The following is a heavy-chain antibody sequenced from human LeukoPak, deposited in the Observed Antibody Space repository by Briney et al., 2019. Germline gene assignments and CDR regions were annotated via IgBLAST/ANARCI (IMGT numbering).Heavy chain of an antibody. D-gene: IGHD3-22*01. V-gene: IGHV3-33*01. CDR2: IWYDGSNK. CDR3: ARAYYYDSSGLYPIDY. CDR1: GFTFSSYG. J-gene: IGHJ4*02. Sequence: GSLRLSCAASGFTFSSYGMHWVRQAPGKGLEWVAVIWYDGSNKYYADSVKGRFTISRDNSKNTLYLQMNSLRDEDTAVYYCARAYYYDSSGLYPIDYWGQGALVSDCS.